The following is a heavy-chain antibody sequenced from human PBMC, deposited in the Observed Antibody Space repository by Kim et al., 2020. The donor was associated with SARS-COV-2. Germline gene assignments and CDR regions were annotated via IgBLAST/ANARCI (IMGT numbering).Heavy chain of an antibody. CDR3: ATLRFLEWLPVMLDS. CDR1: GFAFSTYA. D-gene: IGHD3-3*01. V-gene: IGHV3-23*01. CDR2: ISGRGGRT. Sequence: GGSLRLSCVASGFAFSTYAMSWVRQAPGRGLEWVSGISGRGGRTYYTDSVKGRFTISRDNSKNTVYLQMSSLRAEDTAAYYCATLRFLEWLPVMLDSWGQGTLVTVSS. J-gene: IGHJ4*02.